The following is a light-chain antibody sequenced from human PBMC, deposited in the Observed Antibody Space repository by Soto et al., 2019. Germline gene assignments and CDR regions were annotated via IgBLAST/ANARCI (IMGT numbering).Light chain of an antibody. CDR2: EVS. Sequence: QSALTQPASVSGSPGQSITISCTGTSSDVGGYNYVSWYQQHPGKAPKLMIYEVSNRPSGVSNRFSGSKSGNTASLTISGLQAEDDADYYCSSYTSSSTRLYVFGTGTKVTVL. V-gene: IGLV2-14*01. CDR1: SSDVGGYNY. J-gene: IGLJ1*01. CDR3: SSYTSSSTRLYV.